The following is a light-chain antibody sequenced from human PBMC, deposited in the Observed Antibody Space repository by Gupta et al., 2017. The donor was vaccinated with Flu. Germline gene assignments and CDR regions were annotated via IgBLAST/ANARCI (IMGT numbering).Light chain of an antibody. V-gene: IGLV3-21*02. CDR3: QVWDSDGDRVV. CDR2: DND. CDR1: NIDNYM. J-gene: IGLJ2*01. Sequence: VLTQPPSLSVAPGQAARITSRANNIDNYMVHWYQQQPGQAPVLVVYDNDDRPSRITERISGANSGTTATLTISRVEAGDEDDYYCQVWDSDGDRVVFGGGTKLTVL.